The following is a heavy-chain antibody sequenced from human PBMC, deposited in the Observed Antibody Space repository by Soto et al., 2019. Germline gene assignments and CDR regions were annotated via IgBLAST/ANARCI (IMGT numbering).Heavy chain of an antibody. Sequence: EVQLVESGGGLVQPGGSLRLSCAASGFTFSSYSMNWVRQAPGKGLEWVSYISSSSSTIYYADSVKGRFTISRDNAKNSLYLQMNRLRAEDTAVYYCATLGGLGFDYWGQGTLVTVSS. J-gene: IGHJ4*02. CDR3: ATLGGLGFDY. D-gene: IGHD2-15*01. CDR1: GFTFSSYS. CDR2: ISSSSSTI. V-gene: IGHV3-48*01.